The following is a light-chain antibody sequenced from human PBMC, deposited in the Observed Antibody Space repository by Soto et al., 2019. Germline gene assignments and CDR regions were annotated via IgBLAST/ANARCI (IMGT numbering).Light chain of an antibody. CDR2: EAP. J-gene: IGKJ4*01. CDR1: QGISRW. CDR3: QQHNSYPVT. V-gene: IGKV1-5*01. Sequence: DIQMTQSPSTLSVSVGDRVTITCRASQGISRWLAWYQQKPGKAPELLMYEAPTLDSAVPSRFSGSGSGTEFTLTISSVQPDDFATYYCQQHNSYPVTFGGGTKVEVK.